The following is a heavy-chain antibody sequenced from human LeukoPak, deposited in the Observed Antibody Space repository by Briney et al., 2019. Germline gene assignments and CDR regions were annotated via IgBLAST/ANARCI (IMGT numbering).Heavy chain of an antibody. J-gene: IGHJ4*02. CDR3: ARGDYSWGY. CDR1: GGSISSSSYY. V-gene: IGHV4-39*07. CDR2: IYYSGST. Sequence: KASETLSLTCTVSGGSISSSSYYWGWIRQPPGKGLEWIGSIYYSGSTYYNPSLKSRVTISVDTSKNQFSLKLSSVTAADTAVYYCARGDYSWGYWGQGTLVTVSS. D-gene: IGHD2-15*01.